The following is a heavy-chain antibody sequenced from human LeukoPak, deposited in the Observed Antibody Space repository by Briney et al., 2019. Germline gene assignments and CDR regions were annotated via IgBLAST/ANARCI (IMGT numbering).Heavy chain of an antibody. CDR3: AREYRTTATTNWFDL. D-gene: IGHD4-17*01. CDR1: GGSISSYY. V-gene: IGHV4-4*07. Sequence: SETLSLTCTVSGGSISSYYWTWIRQPAGKGLEWIGRIDPSGSTNYNPSLKSRVTMSVDTSNNQFSLKLSSVTAADTAVYYCAREYRTTATTNWFDLWGQGTLVTVSS. J-gene: IGHJ5*02. CDR2: IDPSGST.